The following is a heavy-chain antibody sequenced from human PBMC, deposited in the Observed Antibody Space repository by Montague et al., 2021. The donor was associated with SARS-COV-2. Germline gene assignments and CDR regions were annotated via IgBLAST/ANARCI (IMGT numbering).Heavy chain of an antibody. D-gene: IGHD2-2*01. CDR2: IYYSGST. CDR1: GGSISSSSYY. J-gene: IGHJ5*02. V-gene: IGHV4-39*01. CDR3: ARQGDQLLLEYWFDP. Sequence: SETLSLTCTVSGGSISSSSYYWGWIRQPPGKGLEWIGNIYYSGSTYYNPSLKSRVTISVDTYKNQFSLKLSSVTAADTAVYYCARQGDQLLLEYWFDPWGQGTLVTGSS.